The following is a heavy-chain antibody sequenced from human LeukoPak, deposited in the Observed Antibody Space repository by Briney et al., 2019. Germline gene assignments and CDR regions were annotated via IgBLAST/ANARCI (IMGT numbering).Heavy chain of an antibody. Sequence: QSGGPLRLSCAASGFTFSSYGMSWVRQAPGKGLEWVSYISSRGSTIYYADSVKGRFTISRDNAKNSLYLQMKSLRAEDTAVYYCASDGSPDYYGSGSYNYWGQGTLVTVSS. J-gene: IGHJ4*02. D-gene: IGHD3-10*01. V-gene: IGHV3-48*04. CDR3: ASDGSPDYYGSGSYNY. CDR1: GFTFSSYG. CDR2: ISSRGSTI.